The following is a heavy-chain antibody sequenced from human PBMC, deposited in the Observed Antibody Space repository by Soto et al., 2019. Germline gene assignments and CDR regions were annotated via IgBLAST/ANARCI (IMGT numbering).Heavy chain of an antibody. D-gene: IGHD6-19*01. CDR1: GFTFSSYA. CDR2: ISGSGDST. Sequence: EVQLLESGGGLVQPGGSLRLSCAASGFTFSSYAMSWVRQAPGKGLEWVSAISGSGDSTYYADSVKGRFTISRDNSKNTLYLQMNSLIAEDTAVYYCARRSSGWDFDYWGQGTLVTVSS. J-gene: IGHJ4*02. V-gene: IGHV3-23*01. CDR3: ARRSSGWDFDY.